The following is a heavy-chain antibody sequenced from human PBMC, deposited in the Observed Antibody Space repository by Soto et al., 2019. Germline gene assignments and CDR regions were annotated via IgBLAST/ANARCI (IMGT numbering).Heavy chain of an antibody. J-gene: IGHJ6*02. V-gene: IGHV3-30-3*01. CDR2: ISYDGSNK. Sequence: QVQLVESGGGVVQPGRSVRLSCAASGFTFSGYAMHWVRQAPGKGLEWVAAISYDGSNKYYADSVKGRFIISRDNSKNTLYLQMNSVRPEDTAVYYCARGGGGYYYYGMDVWGQGPTVTVSS. CDR1: GFTFSGYA. D-gene: IGHD2-15*01. CDR3: ARGGGGYYYYGMDV.